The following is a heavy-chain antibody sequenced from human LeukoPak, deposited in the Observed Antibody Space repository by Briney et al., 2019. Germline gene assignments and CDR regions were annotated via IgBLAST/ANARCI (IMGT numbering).Heavy chain of an antibody. CDR1: GFPYSSYS. D-gene: IGHD3-9*01. V-gene: IGHV3-48*04. Sequence: GSLRLSCAASGFPYSSYSMNWVRQAPGKGLEWVSYISSSSSTIYYADSVKGRFTISRDNAKNSLYLQMNSLRAEDTAVYYCARERYFDWLFGDAFDIWGQGTMVTVSS. CDR3: ARERYFDWLFGDAFDI. CDR2: ISSSSSTI. J-gene: IGHJ3*02.